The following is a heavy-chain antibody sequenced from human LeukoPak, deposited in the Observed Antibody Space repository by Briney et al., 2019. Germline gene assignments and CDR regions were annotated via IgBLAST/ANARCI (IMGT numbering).Heavy chain of an antibody. CDR1: GGSISSGSHF. V-gene: IGHV4-61*09. CDR2: IFARQNT. D-gene: IGHD3-10*01. J-gene: IGHJ5*02. CDR3: ARGLLSMIRGGSLLGRIDP. Sequence: PSETLSLTCTVSGGSISSGSHFWTWIRQPAVKGLEWIGHIFARQNTNYNPSLKSRLTILEDTSKNQFSLKLTSVTAADTAVYYCARGLLSMIRGGSLLGRIDPWGQGTLVIVSS.